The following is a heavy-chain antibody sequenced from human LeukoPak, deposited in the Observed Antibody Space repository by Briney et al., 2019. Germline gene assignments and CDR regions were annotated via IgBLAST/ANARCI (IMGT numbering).Heavy chain of an antibody. J-gene: IGHJ4*02. V-gene: IGHV3-33*01. D-gene: IGHD5-18*01. CDR2: IRSDGSNK. Sequence: GGSLRLSCAALGFTFSTTGMHWVRQAPGKGLEWVAVIRSDGSNKYYADSVKGRFTISRDNSKNTPYLQMNSLRAEDTAVYYCARVFFGYSFGSFHFYYWGQGTLVTVSS. CDR3: ARVFFGYSFGSFHFYY. CDR1: GFTFSTTG.